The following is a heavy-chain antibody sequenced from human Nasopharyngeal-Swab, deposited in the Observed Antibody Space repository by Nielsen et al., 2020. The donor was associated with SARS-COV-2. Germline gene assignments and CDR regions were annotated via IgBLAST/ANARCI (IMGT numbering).Heavy chain of an antibody. V-gene: IGHV4-30-4*01. Sequence: RQAPGKGLEWIGYIYYSGSTYYNPSLKSRVTISVDTSKNQFSLKLSSVTVADTAVYYCARGGPGLELFSRFDPWGQGTLVTVSS. CDR2: IYYSGST. J-gene: IGHJ5*02. CDR3: ARGGPGLELFSRFDP. D-gene: IGHD1-7*01.